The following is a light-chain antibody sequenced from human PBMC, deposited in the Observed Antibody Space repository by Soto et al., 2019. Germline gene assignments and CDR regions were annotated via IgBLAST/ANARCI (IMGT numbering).Light chain of an antibody. V-gene: IGKV1-5*03. CDR1: QSISSW. J-gene: IGKJ1*01. CDR3: QPYNSYSWT. CDR2: KAA. Sequence: DIQMTQSPATLSAAVGDRVTITCRASQSISSWLAWYQQKPGKAPKLLIYKAASLESGVPSRFSGSGSGTDFPLTISSLQPDDFATYYCQPYNSYSWTFGQGTKVDI.